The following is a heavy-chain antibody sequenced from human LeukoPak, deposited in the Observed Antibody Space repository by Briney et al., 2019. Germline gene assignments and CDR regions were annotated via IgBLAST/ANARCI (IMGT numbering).Heavy chain of an antibody. CDR2: IYPGGSGT. CDR3: ARAASGTARFDF. Sequence: GESLKISCKVSGYIFTNYYIGWVRQMPGEGLQWMGVIYPGGSGTRYSPSFQGQVTISADKSISTAYLQWSSLKASDTAIYYCARAASGTARFDFWGQGTLVTVSS. CDR1: GYIFTNYY. J-gene: IGHJ4*02. D-gene: IGHD6-13*01. V-gene: IGHV5-51*01.